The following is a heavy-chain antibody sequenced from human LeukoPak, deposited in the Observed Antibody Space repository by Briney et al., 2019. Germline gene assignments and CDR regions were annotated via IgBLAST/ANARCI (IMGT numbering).Heavy chain of an antibody. J-gene: IGHJ4*02. CDR3: ARRGLIRGPFDY. CDR1: GGSFSGYY. CDR2: INHSGST. Sequence: SETLSLTCAVYGGSFSGYYWSWIRQPPGKGLEWIGEINHSGSTNYNPSLKSRVTISVDTSKNQFSLKLSSVTAADTAVYYCARRGLIRGPFDYWGQGTLVTVSS. D-gene: IGHD1-26*01. V-gene: IGHV4-34*01.